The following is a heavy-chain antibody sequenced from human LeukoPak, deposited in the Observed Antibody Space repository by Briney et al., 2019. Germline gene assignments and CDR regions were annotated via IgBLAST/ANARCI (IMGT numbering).Heavy chain of an antibody. D-gene: IGHD4-17*01. CDR3: ARDDPDYGDYDWFDP. CDR2: IIPIFGTA. J-gene: IGHJ5*02. CDR1: GGTFSSYD. Sequence: GTSVKVSCKASGGTFSSYDMSWVRQAPGQGLEWTGRIIPIFGTANYAQKFQGRVTITTDESTSTAYMELSSLRSEDTAVYYCARDDPDYGDYDWFDPWGQGTLVTVSS. V-gene: IGHV1-69*05.